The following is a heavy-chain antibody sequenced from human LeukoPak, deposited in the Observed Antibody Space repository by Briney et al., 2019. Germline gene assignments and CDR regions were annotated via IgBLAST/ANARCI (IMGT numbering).Heavy chain of an antibody. D-gene: IGHD2-15*01. Sequence: ASVKVSCKASGYTFSTSGISWVRQAPGQGLERMGWISAYNGNTNYAQKLQGRVTMTTDTSTSTAYMELRSLRSDDTAVYYCAREGDCSGGSCYSELAYYYGMDVWGQGTTVTVSS. CDR2: ISAYNGNT. CDR3: AREGDCSGGSCYSELAYYYGMDV. J-gene: IGHJ6*02. CDR1: GYTFSTSG. V-gene: IGHV1-18*01.